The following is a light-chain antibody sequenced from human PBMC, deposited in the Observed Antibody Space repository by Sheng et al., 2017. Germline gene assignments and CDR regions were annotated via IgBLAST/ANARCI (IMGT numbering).Light chain of an antibody. CDR2: GAS. V-gene: IGKV3-15*01. CDR1: QSVSSK. CDR3: QQYGSSPPWT. Sequence: EIVMTQSPATLSVSPGERATLSCRASQSVSSKLAWYQQKPGQAPRLLIYGASTRATGIPARFSGSGSGTDFTLTISRLEPEDFAVYYCQQYGSSPPWTFGQGTKLEIK. J-gene: IGKJ1*01.